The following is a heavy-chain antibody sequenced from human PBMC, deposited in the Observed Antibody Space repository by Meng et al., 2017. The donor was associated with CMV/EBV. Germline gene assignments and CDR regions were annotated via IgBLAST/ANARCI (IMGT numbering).Heavy chain of an antibody. V-gene: IGHV4-59*01. CDR3: ARDRGDEDPPGWFDP. Sequence: GSLRLSCTVSGGSISSYYWSWIRQPPGKGLEWIGYIYYSGSTNYDPSLKSRVTISVDTSKNQFSLKLSSVTAADTAVYYCARDRGDEDPPGWFDPWGQGTLVTVSS. D-gene: IGHD1-14*01. J-gene: IGHJ5*02. CDR1: GGSISSYY. CDR2: IYYSGST.